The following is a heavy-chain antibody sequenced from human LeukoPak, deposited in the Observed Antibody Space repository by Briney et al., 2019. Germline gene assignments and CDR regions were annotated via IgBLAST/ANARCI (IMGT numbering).Heavy chain of an antibody. CDR3: ARLFRIGAGRDYFDY. CDR1: GFTFSRFW. D-gene: IGHD3-10*01. V-gene: IGHV3-7*03. J-gene: IGHJ4*02. CDR2: IKQDGSGI. Sequence: TGGSLRLSCAASGFTFSRFWMSWVRQAPGKGLEWVANIKQDGSGIYYLDSVKGRFTISRDNAKNSLYLQMKSLRAEDTAVYFCARLFRIGAGRDYFDYWGQGTLVTVSS.